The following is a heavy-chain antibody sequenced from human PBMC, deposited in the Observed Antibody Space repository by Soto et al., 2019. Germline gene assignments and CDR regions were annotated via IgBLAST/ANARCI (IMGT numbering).Heavy chain of an antibody. V-gene: IGHV3-15*01. CDR3: TTYYGFWSGYYP. D-gene: IGHD3-3*01. CDR1: GFTFSNAW. Sequence: PGGSLRLSCAASGFTFSNAWMSWVRQAPGKGLEWVGRIKSKTDGGTTDYAAPVKGRFTISRDDSKNTLYLQMNSLKTEDTAVYYCTTYYGFWSGYYPWGQGTLVTVSS. J-gene: IGHJ5*02. CDR2: IKSKTDGGTT.